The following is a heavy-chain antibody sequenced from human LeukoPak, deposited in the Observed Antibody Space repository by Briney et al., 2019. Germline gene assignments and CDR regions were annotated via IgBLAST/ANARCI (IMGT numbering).Heavy chain of an antibody. D-gene: IGHD3-22*01. Sequence: PSETLSLTCAVYGGSFSGYYWSWIRQPPGKGLEWIGEINHSGSTNYNPSLKSRVTISVDTSKNQFSLKLSSVTAADTAVYYCARGLAYYCDSSGSSPDWFDPWGQGTLVTVSS. CDR3: ARGLAYYCDSSGSSPDWFDP. CDR1: GGSFSGYY. V-gene: IGHV4-34*01. J-gene: IGHJ5*02. CDR2: INHSGST.